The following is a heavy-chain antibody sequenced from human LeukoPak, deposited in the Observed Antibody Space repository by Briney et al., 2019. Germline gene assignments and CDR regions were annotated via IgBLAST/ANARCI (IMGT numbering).Heavy chain of an antibody. CDR3: ARRSTYGFFDY. V-gene: IGHV4-59*08. J-gene: IGHJ4*02. CDR1: GGSVSIDY. CDR2: IHYTGNT. Sequence: KPSQTLSLTCTVSGGSVSIDYWNWVRQPPGKGLEWIGYIHYTGNTNDNPSLKSRVTISMDASKKQFSLKLSSVIAADTALYYCARRSTYGFFDYWGQGTLVTVSS. D-gene: IGHD4-17*01.